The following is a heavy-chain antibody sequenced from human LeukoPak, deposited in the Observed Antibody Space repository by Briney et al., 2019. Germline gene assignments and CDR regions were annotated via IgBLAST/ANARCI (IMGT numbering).Heavy chain of an antibody. J-gene: IGHJ4*02. Sequence: GGSLRLSCAASGFTFSRHWMNWVRQAPGKGLEWVANIKQGGGERNYVDSVKGRFTVSRDDAKSSLYLQMNSLRAEDTAIYYCARGPNYGSRTDYLDYWGQGTPVTVSS. V-gene: IGHV3-7*03. CDR1: GFTFSRHW. D-gene: IGHD4-17*01. CDR2: IKQGGGER. CDR3: ARGPNYGSRTDYLDY.